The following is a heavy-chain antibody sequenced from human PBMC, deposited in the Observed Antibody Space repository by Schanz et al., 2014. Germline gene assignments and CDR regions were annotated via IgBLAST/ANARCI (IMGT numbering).Heavy chain of an antibody. V-gene: IGHV4-4*07. CDR1: GGSISSFY. CDR2: IYTSGST. Sequence: QVQLQESGPGLVKSSETLSLTCTVSGGSISSFYWGWIRQPAGKGLEWIGRIYTSGSTNYNPSLKSRLTMSLDTSKTQFSLTLSSVTAADTAVYYCARDRGYDFSFDPWGQGTLVTVSS. CDR3: ARDRGYDFSFDP. J-gene: IGHJ5*02. D-gene: IGHD3-3*01.